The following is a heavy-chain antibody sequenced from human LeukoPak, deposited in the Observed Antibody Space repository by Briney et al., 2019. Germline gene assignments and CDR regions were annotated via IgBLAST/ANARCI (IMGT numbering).Heavy chain of an antibody. CDR1: GYSISSGYY. CDR2: IYHSGST. D-gene: IGHD2-2*01. J-gene: IGHJ3*02. CDR3: ATPLGYCSSTSCYGGDAFDI. Sequence: SETLSLTCTVSGYSISSGYYWGWIRQPPGKGLEWIGSIYHSGSTYYNPSLKSQVTILVDTSKNQFSLKLSSVTAADTAVYYCATPLGYCSSTSCYGGDAFDIWGQGTMVTVSS. V-gene: IGHV4-38-2*02.